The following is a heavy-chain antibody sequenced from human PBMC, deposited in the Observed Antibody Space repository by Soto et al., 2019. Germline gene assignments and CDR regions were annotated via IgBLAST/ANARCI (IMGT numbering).Heavy chain of an antibody. Sequence: EVQLVESGGGLVKPGGSLRLSCAASGFTFSSYSMNWVRQAPGKGLEWVSSISSSSSYIYYADSVKGRFTISRDNAKNSLYLQMNGQRAEDTSGYYCARDQVAGTRYFDLWGRGTLVTVSS. CDR2: ISSSSSYI. V-gene: IGHV3-21*01. D-gene: IGHD6-19*01. J-gene: IGHJ2*01. CDR1: GFTFSSYS. CDR3: ARDQVAGTRYFDL.